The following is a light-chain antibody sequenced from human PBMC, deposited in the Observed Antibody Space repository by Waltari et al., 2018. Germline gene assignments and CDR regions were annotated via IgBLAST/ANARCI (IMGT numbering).Light chain of an antibody. CDR3: HSRDTISTRV. V-gene: IGLV3-19*01. Sequence: SSELIQDPAVSVALGQTVRITCQGDSLRRYYARWYQQRPGQAPRLVLYGQDNRPSGIPDRFSGSTSGDTASLTITGAQAEDEADYYCHSRDTISTRVFGGGTRLTV. J-gene: IGLJ3*02. CDR1: SLRRYY. CDR2: GQD.